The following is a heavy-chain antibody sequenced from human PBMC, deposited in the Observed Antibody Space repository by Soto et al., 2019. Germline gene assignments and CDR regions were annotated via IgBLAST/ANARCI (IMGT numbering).Heavy chain of an antibody. CDR1: GCTFTSYG. CDR3: ARDFFRELVGDDAFDI. Sequence: ASVKVYCKASGCTFTSYGISWVRQAPGQGLEWMGWISAYNGNTNYAQKLQGRVTMTTDTSTSTAYMELRSLRSDDTAVYYCARDFFRELVGDDAFDIWGQGTMVTVSS. CDR2: ISAYNGNT. D-gene: IGHD6-6*01. V-gene: IGHV1-18*04. J-gene: IGHJ3*02.